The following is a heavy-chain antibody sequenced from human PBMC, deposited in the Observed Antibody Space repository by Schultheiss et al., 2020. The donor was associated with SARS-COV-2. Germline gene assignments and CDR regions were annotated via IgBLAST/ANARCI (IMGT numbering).Heavy chain of an antibody. CDR3: ARGASIFGARGV. J-gene: IGHJ6*02. CDR1: GYTLTSYY. D-gene: IGHD3-3*01. V-gene: IGHV1-2*04. CDR2: INPNSGGT. Sequence: ASVKVSCKAPGYTLTSYYMHWVRQAPGQGLEWMGWINPNSGGTNYAQKFQGWVTMTRDTSISTAYMELSRLRSDDTAVYYCARGASIFGARGVWGQGTTVTVSS.